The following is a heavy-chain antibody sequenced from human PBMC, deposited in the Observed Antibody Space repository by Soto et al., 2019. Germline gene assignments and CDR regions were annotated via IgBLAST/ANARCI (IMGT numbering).Heavy chain of an antibody. CDR2: ISNTGSTT. Sequence: EVQLVESGGGSIQTGGSLRLSCAASGFTFSSYNMNWVRQAPGKGLEWIAYISNTGSTTYYADSVKGRFTTSRDNAKNSLFLQMNSLRDEDTSVYYCAREARGFDYWGQETLVTVSS. J-gene: IGHJ4*02. CDR3: AREARGFDY. CDR1: GFTFSSYN. D-gene: IGHD3-10*01. V-gene: IGHV3-48*02.